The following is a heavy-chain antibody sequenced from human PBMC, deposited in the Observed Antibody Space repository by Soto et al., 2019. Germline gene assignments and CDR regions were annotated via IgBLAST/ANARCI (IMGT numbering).Heavy chain of an antibody. Sequence: SETLSLTCTVSGGSISSYYWSWIQQPPGKGLEWIGYIYYSGSTNYNPSLKSRVTISVDTSKNQFSLKLSSVTAADTAVYYCARHISSRSSLDYWGQGTLVTVSS. D-gene: IGHD1-20*01. CDR2: IYYSGST. J-gene: IGHJ4*02. V-gene: IGHV4-59*08. CDR3: ARHISSRSSLDY. CDR1: GGSISSYY.